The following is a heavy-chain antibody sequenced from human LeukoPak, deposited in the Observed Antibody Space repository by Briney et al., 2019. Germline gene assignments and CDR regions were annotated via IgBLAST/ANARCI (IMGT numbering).Heavy chain of an antibody. CDR2: IDIGGDT. D-gene: IGHD3-10*01. CDR1: GFIFSDYD. Sequence: PGGSLRLSCAASGFIFSDYDMHWVRQATGQGLEWVSTIDIGGDTYYSGSVKGRFTISRENAKNSLYLQMNSLRAEDAAVYYCARGNYGLGSDYWGQGTLVSVSS. CDR3: ARGNYGLGSDY. V-gene: IGHV3-13*01. J-gene: IGHJ4*02.